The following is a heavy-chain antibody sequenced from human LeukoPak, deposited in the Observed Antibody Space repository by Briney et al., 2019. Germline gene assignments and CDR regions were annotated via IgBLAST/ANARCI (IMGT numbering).Heavy chain of an antibody. CDR3: ATTIVGATTGNAFDI. J-gene: IGHJ3*02. D-gene: IGHD1-26*01. CDR2: IWYDGSNK. Sequence: GGSLRLSCAASGFTFSSYGMHWVRQAPGKGLEWVAVIWYDGSNKYYADSVKGRFTISRDNSKNTLYLQMNSLRAEDTAVYYCATTIVGATTGNAFDIWGQGTMVTVSS. CDR1: GFTFSSYG. V-gene: IGHV3-33*01.